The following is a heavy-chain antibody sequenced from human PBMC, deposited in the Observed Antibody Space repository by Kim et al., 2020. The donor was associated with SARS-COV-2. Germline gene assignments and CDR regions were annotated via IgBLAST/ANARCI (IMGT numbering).Heavy chain of an antibody. CDR2: IYYSGST. D-gene: IGHD3-3*01. CDR3: ARLSVFVVVSSCFDY. V-gene: IGHV4-39*01. CDR1: GGSISSSSYY. Sequence: SETLSLTCTVSGGSISSSSYYWGWIRQPPGKGLEWIGCIYYSGSTYYNPSLKSRVTISVDTSKNQFSLKLSSVIAADTAVYYCARLSVFVVVSSCFDYWGQGTLVTVSS. J-gene: IGHJ4*02.